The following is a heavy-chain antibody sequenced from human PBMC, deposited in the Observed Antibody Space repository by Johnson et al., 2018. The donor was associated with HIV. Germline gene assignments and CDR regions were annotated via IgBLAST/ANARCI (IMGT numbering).Heavy chain of an antibody. Sequence: QMQLVESGGGLVNPGGSLRISCAAFGFTFSDYYMSWVRQAPGKGLEWVSYITSSGSTVYYADSVKGRFTISRDNTKNSLYLQMNILSAEDTALYYCARAPEVRGVDAFDIWGPGTMVTVSS. J-gene: IGHJ3*02. CDR1: GFTFSDYY. D-gene: IGHD3-10*01. CDR3: ARAPEVRGVDAFDI. V-gene: IGHV3-11*04. CDR2: ITSSGSTV.